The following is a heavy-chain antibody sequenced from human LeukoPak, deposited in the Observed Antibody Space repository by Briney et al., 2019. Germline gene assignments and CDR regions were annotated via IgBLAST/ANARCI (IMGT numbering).Heavy chain of an antibody. J-gene: IGHJ4*02. CDR3: ARDFGTTGWHTFDY. Sequence: SQTLSLTCVVSGDSVSSKNCAWNWIRQSPSRGLEWLGRTYYRSKWYNDYAESMEGRMTISQDTSKNQYSLHLNSVTPDDTAVYYCARDFGTTGWHTFDYWGQGTLATVSS. CDR1: GDSVSSKNCA. V-gene: IGHV6-1*01. CDR2: TYYRSKWYN. D-gene: IGHD6-19*01.